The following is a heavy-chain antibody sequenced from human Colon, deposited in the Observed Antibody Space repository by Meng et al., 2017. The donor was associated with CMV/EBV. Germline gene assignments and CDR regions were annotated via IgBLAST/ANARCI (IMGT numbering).Heavy chain of an antibody. V-gene: IGHV1-2*02. D-gene: IGHD2-2*01. Sequence: ASVPVSCKASGYSFTDYYLHWVRQAPGQGLEWMGWINPNGGGTDYAQKFQDRVTLTRDTSVNTAYLEVRRLTSDDTAVYYCARVKCGTTSCSQGLDPWGQGTLVTVSS. CDR1: GYSFTDYY. J-gene: IGHJ5*02. CDR3: ARVKCGTTSCSQGLDP. CDR2: INPNGGGT.